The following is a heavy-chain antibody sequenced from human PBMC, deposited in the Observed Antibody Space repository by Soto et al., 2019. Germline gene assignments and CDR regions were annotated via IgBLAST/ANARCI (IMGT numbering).Heavy chain of an antibody. J-gene: IGHJ4*02. CDR2: ISGSGGST. CDR1: GFTFSSYA. CDR3: AKDANYDSSGYYYLRVGYFDY. D-gene: IGHD3-22*01. V-gene: IGHV3-23*01. Sequence: EVQLLESGGGLVQPGGSLRLSCAASGFTFSSYAMSWVRQAPGKGLEWVSAISGSGGSTYYADSVKGWFTISRDNSKNTLYLQMNSLRAEDTAIYCCAKDANYDSSGYYYLRVGYFDYWGQGTLVTVSS.